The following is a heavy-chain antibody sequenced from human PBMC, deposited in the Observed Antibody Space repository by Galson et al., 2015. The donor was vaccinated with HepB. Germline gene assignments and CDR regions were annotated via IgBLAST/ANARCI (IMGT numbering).Heavy chain of an antibody. V-gene: IGHV3-23*01. D-gene: IGHD4-17*01. CDR3: ASQGDYGDYYVY. J-gene: IGHJ4*02. CDR2: ISGSGGST. CDR1: GFTFSSYA. Sequence: SLRLSCAASGFTFSSYAMSWVRQAPGKGLEWVSAISGSGGSTYYADSVKGRFTISRDNSKNTLYLQMNSLRAEDTAVYYCASQGDYGDYYVYWGQGTLVTVSS.